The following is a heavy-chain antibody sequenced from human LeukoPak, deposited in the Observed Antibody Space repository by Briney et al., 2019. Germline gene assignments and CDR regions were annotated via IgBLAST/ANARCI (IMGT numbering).Heavy chain of an antibody. J-gene: IGHJ5*02. V-gene: IGHV1-18*01. Sequence: VASVKVSCKASGYTFTSYGISWVRQAPGQGLEWMGWISAYNGDTNYAQYLQGRVTMTTDTSTSTAYMELRSLRSDDTAVYYCARTKKDIVVVPVFDPWGQGTLVTVSS. CDR3: ARTKKDIVVVPVFDP. D-gene: IGHD2-2*01. CDR2: ISAYNGDT. CDR1: GYTFTSYG.